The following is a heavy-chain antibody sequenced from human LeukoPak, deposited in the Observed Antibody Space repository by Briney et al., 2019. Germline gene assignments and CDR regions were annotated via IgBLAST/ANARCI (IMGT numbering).Heavy chain of an antibody. J-gene: IGHJ5*02. CDR3: ARRKRGDSSNLDWFDP. V-gene: IGHV4-59*11. Sequence: SEPLSLTWTVSGGSINSHYWTWISKSPEKGLDLFGYVEHSGYNNFNPSLKSRVTISADTSKNQFSLRMTSVTAADTAVYYCARRKRGDSSNLDWFDPWGQGTLVTVSS. CDR2: VEHSGYN. CDR1: GGSINSHY. D-gene: IGHD3-22*01.